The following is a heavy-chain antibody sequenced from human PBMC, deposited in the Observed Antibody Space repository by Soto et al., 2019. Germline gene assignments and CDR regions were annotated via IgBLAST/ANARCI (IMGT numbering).Heavy chain of an antibody. Sequence: EVQLLESEGGLVQPGGSLRLSCAASGFTFYNFAMGWVRQAPGKGLEWVSAIGGTSGSTYYADSVKGRFTISRDNSMDTLYLQLNSPRADDTAVYYCVKRRGEGYFDLWGRGTLVTVSS. CDR2: IGGTSGST. CDR3: VKRRGEGYFDL. CDR1: GFTFYNFA. J-gene: IGHJ2*01. D-gene: IGHD3-10*01. V-gene: IGHV3-23*01.